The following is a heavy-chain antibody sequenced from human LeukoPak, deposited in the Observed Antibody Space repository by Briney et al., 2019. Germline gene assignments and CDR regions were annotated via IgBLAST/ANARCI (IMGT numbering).Heavy chain of an antibody. V-gene: IGHV1-58*01. Sequence: SVKVSCKASGFTFSSSTVRWVRQARGQRLEWLGWIIVGSGNTNYAQRFQERLTITRDMSTGTADMELSSLRSEDTAVYYCAAVNSDWYFSWYFDLWGRGTLVTVSS. CDR2: IIVGSGNT. CDR3: AAVNSDWYFSWYFDL. D-gene: IGHD2-21*02. CDR1: GFTFSSST. J-gene: IGHJ2*01.